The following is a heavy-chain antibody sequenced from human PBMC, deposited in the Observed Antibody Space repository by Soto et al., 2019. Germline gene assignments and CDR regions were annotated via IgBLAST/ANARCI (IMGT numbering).Heavy chain of an antibody. V-gene: IGHV1-3*01. D-gene: IGHD5-18*01. Sequence: ASVKVSCKTSGYTFTNNVIHWVRQAPGQRLEWIGWVNAGNDNTKWSREFQGRLTLTKDTSATTAYMELSSLTPEDTAIYFCAREVPYGYSRFDYWGQGTLVTVSS. CDR2: VNAGNDNT. CDR3: AREVPYGYSRFDY. J-gene: IGHJ4*02. CDR1: GYTFTNNV.